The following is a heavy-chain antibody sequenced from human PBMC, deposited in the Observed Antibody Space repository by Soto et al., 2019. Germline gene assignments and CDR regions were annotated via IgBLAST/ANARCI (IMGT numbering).Heavy chain of an antibody. Sequence: QVRLQESGPGLVKPSETLSLSCLVSGDSVGNGPYYWSWIRQSPGEGLEWIAYIYYSGSTNVNPSLESRVNISIDMSKNLFFLELRSVTDADAAVYFCARVGSSCHSGGCYYYYGLGVWGQGTTVAISS. CDR2: IYYSGST. CDR1: GDSVGNGPYY. D-gene: IGHD1-26*01. V-gene: IGHV4-61*01. J-gene: IGHJ6*02. CDR3: ARVGSSCHSGGCYYYYGLGV.